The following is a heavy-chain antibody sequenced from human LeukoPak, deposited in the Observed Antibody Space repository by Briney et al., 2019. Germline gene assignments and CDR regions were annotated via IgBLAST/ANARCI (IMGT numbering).Heavy chain of an antibody. CDR3: ARAFPTVTTFDY. D-gene: IGHD4-17*01. CDR2: IDWDDDK. CDR1: GFSLGTSGMC. V-gene: IGHV2-70*11. J-gene: IGHJ4*02. Sequence: SGPTLVKPTQTLTLTCTFSGFSLGTSGMCVSWIRQPPGKALEWLARIDWDDDKYYRTPLQTRLTISKDTSKNQVVLTMTNMDPVDTATYYCARAFPTVTTFDYWGQGTLVTVSS.